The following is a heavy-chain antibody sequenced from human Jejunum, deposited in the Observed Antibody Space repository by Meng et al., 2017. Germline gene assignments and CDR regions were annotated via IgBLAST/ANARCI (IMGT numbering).Heavy chain of an antibody. D-gene: IGHD3-22*01. CDR2: ISWNGGGI. CDR1: GFTFDDYG. CDR3: AKDTEYVGYYYYGMDV. Sequence: GGSLRLSCAASGFTFDDYGMHWVRQAPGKGLEWVSGISWNGGGIGYADSVKGRFTISRDNAKDSLYLQMNSLRPEDTALYYCAKDTEYVGYYYYGMDVWGQGTTVTVSS. J-gene: IGHJ6*02. V-gene: IGHV3-9*01.